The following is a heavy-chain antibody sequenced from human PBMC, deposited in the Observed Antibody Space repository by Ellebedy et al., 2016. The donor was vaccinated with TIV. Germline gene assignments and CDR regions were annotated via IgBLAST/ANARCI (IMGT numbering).Heavy chain of an antibody. V-gene: IGHV5-51*01. Sequence: GGSLRLSXKGSGYSFTSYWIGWVRQMPGKGLEWMGIIYPGDSDTRYSPSFQGQVTISADKSISTAYLQWSSLKASDTAMYYCASGYSGYDFDYWGQGTLVTVSS. CDR1: GYSFTSYW. J-gene: IGHJ4*02. CDR2: IYPGDSDT. CDR3: ASGYSGYDFDY. D-gene: IGHD5-12*01.